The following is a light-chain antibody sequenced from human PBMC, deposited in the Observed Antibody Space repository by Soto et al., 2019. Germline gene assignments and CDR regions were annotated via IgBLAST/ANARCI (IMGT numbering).Light chain of an antibody. J-gene: IGKJ2*01. V-gene: IGKV1-33*01. CDR1: QDINNY. Sequence: IHMTQSPSSLSASVGDTITITCQASQDINNYLNWYQQKPGKAPKLLIYDASSLETGVPSRFSGSGSGTEFSFTISILRPKDVATSYCQRYYNLHPYSFGQGTKLEI. CDR3: QRYYNLHPYS. CDR2: DAS.